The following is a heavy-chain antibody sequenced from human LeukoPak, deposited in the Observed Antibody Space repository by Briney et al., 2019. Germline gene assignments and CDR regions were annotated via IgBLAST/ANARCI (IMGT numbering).Heavy chain of an antibody. V-gene: IGHV3-7*01. CDR3: AKDIVGGGDDY. CDR1: GFTFSSYS. CDR2: IQEDGKKE. J-gene: IGHJ4*02. D-gene: IGHD2-21*02. Sequence: GGSLRLSCAASGFTFSSYSMNWVRQAPGKGLEWVANIQEDGKKENYVDSVRGRFTISRDNAKNSIYLQMNSLRVEDTAVYYCAKDIVGGGDDYWGQGTLVTVSS.